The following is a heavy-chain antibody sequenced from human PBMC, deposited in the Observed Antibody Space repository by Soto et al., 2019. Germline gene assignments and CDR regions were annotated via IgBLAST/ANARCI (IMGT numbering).Heavy chain of an antibody. CDR3: ARVKEMATRDRDSRLELYFDY. CDR2: ISSSSSYI. CDR1: GFTFSSYS. Sequence: EVQLVESGGGLVQPGGSLRLSCAASGFTFSSYSMNWVRQAPGKGLEWVSSISSSSSYIYYADSVKGRFTISRDNAKNSLYLQMNSLRAEDTAVYYCARVKEMATRDRDSRLELYFDYWGQGTLVTVSS. D-gene: IGHD1-7*01. J-gene: IGHJ4*02. V-gene: IGHV3-21*01.